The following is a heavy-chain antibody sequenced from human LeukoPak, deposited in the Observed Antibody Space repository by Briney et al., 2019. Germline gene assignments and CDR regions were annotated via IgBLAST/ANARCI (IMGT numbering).Heavy chain of an antibody. J-gene: IGHJ4*02. D-gene: IGHD1-26*01. Sequence: ASVKVSCKASGYTFTSYAMNWVRQAPGQGLEWMGWINTNTGNPTYAQGFTGRFVFSLDTSVSTAYLQISSLKAEDTAVYYCARLASGWELPPLNFDYWGQGTLVTVSS. CDR1: GYTFTSYA. V-gene: IGHV7-4-1*02. CDR3: ARLASGWELPPLNFDY. CDR2: INTNTGNP.